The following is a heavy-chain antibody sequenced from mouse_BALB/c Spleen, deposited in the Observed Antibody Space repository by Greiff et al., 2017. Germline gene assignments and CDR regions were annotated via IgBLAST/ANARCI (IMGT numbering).Heavy chain of an antibody. J-gene: IGHJ3*01. CDR2: INPSNGGT. V-gene: IGHV1S81*02. CDR3: TRGGITPWFAY. Sequence: VQLQQPGAELVKPGASVKLSCKASGYTFTSYYMYWVKQRPGQGLEWIGGINPSNGGTNFNEKFKSKATLTVDKSSSTAYMQLSSLTSEDSAVYYCTRGGITPWFAYWGQGTLVTVSA. D-gene: IGHD2-4*01. CDR1: GYTFTSYY.